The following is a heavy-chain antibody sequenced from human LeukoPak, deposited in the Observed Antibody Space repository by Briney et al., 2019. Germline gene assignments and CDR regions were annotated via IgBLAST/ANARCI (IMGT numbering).Heavy chain of an antibody. D-gene: IGHD6-13*01. Sequence: PSGTLSLTCAVSGGSISSSNWWSWVRQPPGKGLEWIGEIYHSGSTNYNPSLKSRVTISVDKSKNQFSLKLSSVTAADTAVYYCARSIAAAGTLGWFDPWGQGTLVTVSS. CDR2: IYHSGST. V-gene: IGHV4-4*02. CDR3: ARSIAAAGTLGWFDP. CDR1: GGSISSSNW. J-gene: IGHJ5*02.